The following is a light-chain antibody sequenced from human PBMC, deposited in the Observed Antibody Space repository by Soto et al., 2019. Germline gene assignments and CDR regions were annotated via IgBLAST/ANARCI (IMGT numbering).Light chain of an antibody. V-gene: IGKV1-8*01. CDR2: AAS. CDR1: QGISSY. Sequence: AIRMTQSPSSFSASTGDRATITCRASQGISSYLAWYQQKPGKAPKLLIYAASTLQSGVPSRFSGSGSGTDFTLTIGCLQSEDFATYYCQQYYSYLITFGQGTRLEIK. CDR3: QQYYSYLIT. J-gene: IGKJ5*01.